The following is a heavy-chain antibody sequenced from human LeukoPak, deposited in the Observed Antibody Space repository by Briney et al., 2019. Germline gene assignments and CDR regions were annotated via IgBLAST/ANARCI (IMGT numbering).Heavy chain of an antibody. Sequence: GSLRLSCAASGFTFSSYGMHWIRQPPGKGLEWIGEINHSGSTNYNPSLKSRVTISVDTSKNQFSLKLSSVTAADTAVYYCARDGAVAGTGGGLYWGQGTLVTVPS. CDR2: INHSGST. D-gene: IGHD6-19*01. V-gene: IGHV4-34*01. CDR1: GFTFSSYG. J-gene: IGHJ4*02. CDR3: ARDGAVAGTGGGLY.